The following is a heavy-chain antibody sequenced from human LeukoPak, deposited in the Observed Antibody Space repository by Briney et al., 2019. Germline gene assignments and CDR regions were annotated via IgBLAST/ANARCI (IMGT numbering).Heavy chain of an antibody. V-gene: IGHV4-39*01. D-gene: IGHD3-22*01. CDR2: IYYSGNT. CDR1: GGSISSSSYY. Sequence: SETLSLTCTVSGGSISSSSYYWGWIRQPPGKGLEWIGSIYYSGNTYYNPSLRSRVTLSIDTSKNQFSLKLSSVTAADTAVYYCVRRLYFYDNSGYYTDYWGQGTLVTVSS. J-gene: IGHJ4*02. CDR3: VRRLYFYDNSGYYTDY.